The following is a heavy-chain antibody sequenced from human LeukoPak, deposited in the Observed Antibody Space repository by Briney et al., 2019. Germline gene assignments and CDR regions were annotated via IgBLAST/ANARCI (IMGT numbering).Heavy chain of an antibody. CDR2: IYYSGST. CDR3: ARSNCGGDCATDY. D-gene: IGHD2-21*02. V-gene: IGHV4-59*01. CDR1: GGSISSYY. Sequence: SETLSLTCTVSGGSISSYYWSWIRQPPGKGLEWIGYIYYSGSTNYNPSLKSRVTISVDTSKNQFSLKLSSVTAADTAVYYCARSNCGGDCATDYWGQGTLVTVSS. J-gene: IGHJ4*02.